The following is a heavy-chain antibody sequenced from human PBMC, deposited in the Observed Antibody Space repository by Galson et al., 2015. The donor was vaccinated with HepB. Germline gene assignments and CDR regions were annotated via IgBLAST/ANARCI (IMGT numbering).Heavy chain of an antibody. CDR3: ARDGALYDSSGFDY. J-gene: IGHJ4*02. Sequence: SLRLSCAASGFTFSSYGMHWARQAPGKGLEWVAVIWYDGSNKYYADSVKGRFTISRDNSKNTLYLQMNSLRAEDTAVYYCARDGALYDSSGFDYWGQGTLVTVSS. CDR2: IWYDGSNK. D-gene: IGHD3-22*01. CDR1: GFTFSSYG. V-gene: IGHV3-33*01.